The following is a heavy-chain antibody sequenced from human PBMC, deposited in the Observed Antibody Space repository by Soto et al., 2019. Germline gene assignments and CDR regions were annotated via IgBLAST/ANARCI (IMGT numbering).Heavy chain of an antibody. CDR3: ARDTRIAAAGTGSGFFDY. V-gene: IGHV4-61*01. D-gene: IGHD6-13*01. CDR2: IYYSGST. J-gene: IGHJ4*02. CDR1: GGSVSSGSHD. Sequence: QLQLQESGPGLVKPSETLSLTCTVSGGSVSSGSHDWSWVRQPPGKGLEWIGYIYYSGSTNYNPSVRSRVTISVDTSKNQFSLKSSCVTAAATVVYYCARDTRIAAAGTGSGFFDYWGQGTMVTVSS.